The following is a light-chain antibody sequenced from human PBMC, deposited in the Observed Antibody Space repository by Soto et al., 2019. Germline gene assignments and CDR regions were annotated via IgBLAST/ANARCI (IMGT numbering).Light chain of an antibody. CDR3: QSADGGGTYV. J-gene: IGLJ1*01. CDR2: KDN. CDR1: ALAKQY. Sequence: SYELTQPPSVSVSPGQTARITCSGDALAKQYVYWYQQRPGQAPVLIIYKDNERRSGIPERISGSSSGTTVTLTISGVQAEDEADYYRQSADGGGTYVFGSGTKLTVL. V-gene: IGLV3-25*02.